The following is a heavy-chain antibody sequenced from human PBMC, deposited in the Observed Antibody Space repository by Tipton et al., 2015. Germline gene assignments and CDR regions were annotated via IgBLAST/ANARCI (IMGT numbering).Heavy chain of an antibody. D-gene: IGHD1-7*01. Sequence: SLRLSCAASGFTFNDYYMSWIRQAPGKGLEWLAYITDTGRTLFYADSVKGRFTISRDNAKNSLYLQMSSLRAEDTAVYYCAREGLFGTTYFDYWGQGSLVTVSS. J-gene: IGHJ4*02. CDR2: ITDTGRTL. CDR3: AREGLFGTTYFDY. V-gene: IGHV3-11*01. CDR1: GFTFNDYY.